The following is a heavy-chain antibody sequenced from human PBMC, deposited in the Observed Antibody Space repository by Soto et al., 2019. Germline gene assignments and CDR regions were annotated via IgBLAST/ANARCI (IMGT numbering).Heavy chain of an antibody. V-gene: IGHV3-33*03. CDR3: AGASGWKFDY. CDR2: VGADGSGT. Sequence: PGGSLRLSCAASGFTFSSYGMHWVRQAPGTGLVWVAGVGADGSGTNYADSVKGRFSISRDNAKNAVSLQMNNLRAEGTAVYYCAGASGWKFDYWGLGVLVTVSS. D-gene: IGHD1-1*01. CDR1: GFTFSSYG. J-gene: IGHJ4*02.